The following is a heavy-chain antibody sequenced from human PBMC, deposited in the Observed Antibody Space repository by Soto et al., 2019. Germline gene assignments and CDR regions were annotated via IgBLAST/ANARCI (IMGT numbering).Heavy chain of an antibody. CDR3: ARVRSIAVADWFDP. J-gene: IGHJ5*02. CDR1: GGSFSGYY. CDR2: INHSGST. V-gene: IGHV4-34*01. Sequence: SETLSFTCAVYGGSFSGYYWSWIRQPPGKGLEWIGEINHSGSTNYNPSLKSRVTISVDTSKNQFSLKLSSVTAADTAVYYCARVRSIAVADWFDPWGQGTLVTVSS. D-gene: IGHD6-19*01.